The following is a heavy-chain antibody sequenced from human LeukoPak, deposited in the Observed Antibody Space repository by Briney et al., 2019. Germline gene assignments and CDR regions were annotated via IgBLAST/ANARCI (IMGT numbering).Heavy chain of an antibody. CDR1: GGTFSSYA. CDR2: IIPILGIA. D-gene: IGHD6-13*01. J-gene: IGHJ4*02. CDR3: ASRFPGYSSSWYRPSDY. Sequence: SVKVSCKASGGTFSSYAISWVRQAPGQGLEWMGRIIPILGIANYAQKFQGRVTITADKSTSTAYMELSSLRSEDTAVYYCASRFPGYSSSWYRPSDYWGQGTLVTVSS. V-gene: IGHV1-69*04.